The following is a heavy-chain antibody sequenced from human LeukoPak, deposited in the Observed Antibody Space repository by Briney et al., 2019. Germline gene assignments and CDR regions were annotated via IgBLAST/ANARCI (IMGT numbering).Heavy chain of an antibody. D-gene: IGHD3-16*01. CDR3: ARAVDVADY. Sequence: GGSLRLSCVASGFTFGHHFMSWVRQAPGGGLEWVANINSDGSIKFHADSVKGRFTISRDNARNSVYLQMNSLRGEDTAVYYCARAVDVADYWGQGTLVAVSS. CDR2: INSDGSIK. V-gene: IGHV3-7*01. J-gene: IGHJ4*02. CDR1: GFTFGHHF.